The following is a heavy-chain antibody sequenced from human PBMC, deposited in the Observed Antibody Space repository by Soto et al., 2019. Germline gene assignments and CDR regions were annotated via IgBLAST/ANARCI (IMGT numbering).Heavy chain of an antibody. CDR2: IIPIFGTA. D-gene: IGHD3-16*02. Sequence: GASVKVSCKASGGTFSSYTISWVRQAPGQGLEWMGGIIPIFGTANYAQKFQGRVTITADESTSTAYMELSSLRSEDTAVYYCATNTVTKNYDYVWGSYRSGYYYYGMDVWGQGTTVTVSS. CDR3: ATNTVTKNYDYVWGSYRSGYYYYGMDV. J-gene: IGHJ6*02. V-gene: IGHV1-69*13. CDR1: GGTFSSYT.